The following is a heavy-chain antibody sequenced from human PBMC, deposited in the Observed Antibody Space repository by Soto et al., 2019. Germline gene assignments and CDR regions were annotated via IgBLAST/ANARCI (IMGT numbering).Heavy chain of an antibody. V-gene: IGHV1-69*13. CDR1: GGTFSSYA. CDR2: IIPIFGTA. D-gene: IGHD3-22*01. CDR3: ARRYYYDSSGYYGD. Sequence: ASVKVSCKASGGTFSSYAISWVRQAPGQGLEWMGGIIPIFGTANYAQKFQGRVTITADESTSTAYMELSSLRSEDTAVYYCARRYYYDSSGYYGDWGQGTLVTVSS. J-gene: IGHJ4*02.